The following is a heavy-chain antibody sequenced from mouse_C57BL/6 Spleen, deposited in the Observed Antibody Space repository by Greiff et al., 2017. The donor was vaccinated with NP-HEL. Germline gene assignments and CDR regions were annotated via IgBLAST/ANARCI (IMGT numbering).Heavy chain of an antibody. CDR3: ARERGYYYGSSYVGYFDV. CDR1: GFSINSDCY. CDR2: TFYSGIT. Sequence: EVQGVESGPSLVRPSQTLSLTCTVTGFSINSDCYWIWIRQFPGNKLEYIGYTFYSGITYYIPSLESRTYITRDTSKNQFSLKLSSVTTEDTATDYCARERGYYYGSSYVGYFDVWGTGTTVTVSS. J-gene: IGHJ1*03. D-gene: IGHD1-1*01. V-gene: IGHV3-3*01.